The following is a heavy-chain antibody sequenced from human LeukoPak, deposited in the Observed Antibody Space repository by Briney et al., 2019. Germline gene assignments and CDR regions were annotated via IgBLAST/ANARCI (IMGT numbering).Heavy chain of an antibody. CDR1: GFTFSNAW. V-gene: IGHV3-15*01. J-gene: IGHJ6*02. D-gene: IGHD3-3*01. CDR3: TTAVSGYDFWSGFPYYYYGMDV. Sequence: GGPLRLSCAASGFTFSNAWMSWVRQAPGKGLEWVGRIKSKTDGGTTDYAAPVKGRFTISRDDSKNTLYLQMNSLKTEDTAVYYCTTAVSGYDFWSGFPYYYYGMDVWGQGTTVTVSS. CDR2: IKSKTDGGTT.